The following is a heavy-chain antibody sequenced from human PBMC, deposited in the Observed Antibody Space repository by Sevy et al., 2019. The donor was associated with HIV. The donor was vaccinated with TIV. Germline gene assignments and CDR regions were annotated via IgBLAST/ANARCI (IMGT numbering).Heavy chain of an antibody. CDR2: ISYDESHK. J-gene: IGHJ3*01. Sequence: GGSLRLSCAASGFSFSTYAMHWVRQAPGTGLEWVAVISYDESHKYYTDSVKGRFTISRDNSKNTLFLQMNSLRPEDTALYYCAKAVANPLSDSFDLWGQGTVVTVSS. D-gene: IGHD3-22*01. V-gene: IGHV3-30*04. CDR3: AKAVANPLSDSFDL. CDR1: GFSFSTYA.